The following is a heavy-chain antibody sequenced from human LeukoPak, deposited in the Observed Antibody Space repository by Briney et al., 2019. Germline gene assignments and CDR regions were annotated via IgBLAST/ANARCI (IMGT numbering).Heavy chain of an antibody. CDR1: GFTVSGTY. D-gene: IGHD7-27*01. V-gene: IGHV3-53*01. CDR2: ISGSAGST. J-gene: IGHJ6*02. CDR3: ARDGEPRYWGSGYYYGMDV. Sequence: GGSLRLSCAASGFTVSGTYMSWARQAPGKGLEWVSSISGSAGSTYYADSVKGRFTISRDNSKNTLSLQMNSLRADDTAVYYCARDGEPRYWGSGYYYGMDVWGQGATVTVPS.